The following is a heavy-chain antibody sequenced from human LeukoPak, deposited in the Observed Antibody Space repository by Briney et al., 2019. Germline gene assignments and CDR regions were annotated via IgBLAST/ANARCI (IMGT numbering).Heavy chain of an antibody. CDR1: GFTFSSYS. D-gene: IGHD1-26*01. CDR2: ISSSSSTI. V-gene: IGHV3-48*04. CDR3: ARESSGSYPGYYYYYGMDV. J-gene: IGHJ6*02. Sequence: GGSLRLSCAASGFTFSSYSMNWVRQAPGKGLEWVSYISSSSSTIYYADSVKGRFTISRDNAKNSLYLQMNSLRAEDTAVYYCARESSGSYPGYYYYYGMDVWGQGTLVTVSS.